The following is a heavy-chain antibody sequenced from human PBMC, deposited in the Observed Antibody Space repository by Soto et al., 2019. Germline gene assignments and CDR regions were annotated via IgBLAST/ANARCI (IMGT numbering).Heavy chain of an antibody. CDR3: ATVFGL. V-gene: IGHV3-74*01. Sequence: EVQLVESGGGLVQPGGSLRVSCAASGFTLRSHRIHWVRQAPGKGLEWVSRIDTDGGGTSYADSVKGRFTISTDNAKDAVYRQTNGLRAEDTAVYYCATVFGLWGQGTLVTVSS. J-gene: IGHJ4*02. CDR2: IDTDGGGT. CDR1: GFTLRSHR. D-gene: IGHD3-16*01.